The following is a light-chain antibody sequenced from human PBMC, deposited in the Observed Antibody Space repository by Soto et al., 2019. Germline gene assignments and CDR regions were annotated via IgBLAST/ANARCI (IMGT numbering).Light chain of an antibody. Sequence: DIQMTQSPSSVSASVGDTINITCRASQDIQKWLAWYQQKPGKAPKVLIYAASNLESGVSSRFSGGGSGTEFSLTISRLQIEDFATYVCHQASSFPYTFGPGTKVDIK. J-gene: IGKJ3*01. CDR3: HQASSFPYT. V-gene: IGKV1-12*01. CDR1: QDIQKW. CDR2: AAS.